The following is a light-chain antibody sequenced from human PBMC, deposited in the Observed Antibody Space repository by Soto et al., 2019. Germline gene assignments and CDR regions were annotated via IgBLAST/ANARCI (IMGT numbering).Light chain of an antibody. J-gene: IGLJ3*02. CDR1: RSDVGGYRF. CDR2: DVD. CDR3: CSDAAGFTWV. Sequence: QLVLTQPRSVSGSPGQSVTISCTGARSDVGGYRFVSWYQQHPDKAPKLMIYDVDKRPSGVPDRFSGSKSGNTASLTISGLQAEDEADYFCCSDAAGFTWVFGGGTKLTVL. V-gene: IGLV2-11*01.